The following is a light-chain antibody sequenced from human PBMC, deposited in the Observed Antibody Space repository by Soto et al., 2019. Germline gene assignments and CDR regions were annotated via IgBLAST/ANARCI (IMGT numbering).Light chain of an antibody. V-gene: IGKV1-5*03. CDR3: QHYNSYSEA. J-gene: IGKJ1*01. CDR1: QTISSW. CDR2: KAS. Sequence: DIQMTQSPSTLSESVGDRVTIICWASQTISSWLAWYQQKPGKAPKLLIYKASTLKSGVPSRFSGSGSGTEFTLTISSLQPDDFATYYCQHYNSYSEAFGQGTKVELK.